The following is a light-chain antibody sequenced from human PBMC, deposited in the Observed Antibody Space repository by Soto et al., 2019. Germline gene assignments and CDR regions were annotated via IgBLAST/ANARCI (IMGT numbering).Light chain of an antibody. CDR1: QDISNH. Sequence: DLEMTQSPSTLTASGGERVTITCGASQDISNHLNWYQQKQGEAPQLLIYDASNMATGIPARFSGSGSGTEFTLTICSLQPKDFAVYYCQHFANRPIPFGQGTRLEIK. CDR3: QHFANRPIP. J-gene: IGKJ5*01. V-gene: IGKV1-33*01. CDR2: DAS.